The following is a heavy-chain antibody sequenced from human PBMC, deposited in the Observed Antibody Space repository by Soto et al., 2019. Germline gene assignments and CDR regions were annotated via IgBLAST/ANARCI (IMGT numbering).Heavy chain of an antibody. Sequence: PXATLSLTCTVSGGSVSSSGFYWSWIRQPPGKGLEWIGYIYYSGSTKYNPSLKSRVTISVDTSKNQFSLKLSSVTAADTAVYYCARDRPAVAGFDYWGQGTLVTVSS. J-gene: IGHJ4*02. V-gene: IGHV4-61*08. CDR1: GGSVSSSGFY. CDR2: IYYSGST. D-gene: IGHD6-19*01. CDR3: ARDRPAVAGFDY.